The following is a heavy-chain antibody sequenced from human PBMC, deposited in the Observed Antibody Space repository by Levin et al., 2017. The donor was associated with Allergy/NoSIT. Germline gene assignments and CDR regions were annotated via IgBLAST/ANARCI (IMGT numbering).Heavy chain of an antibody. J-gene: IGHJ5*02. CDR2: IYPGDSDT. D-gene: IGHD2-2*01. CDR3: AKTSSPPDSWFDP. V-gene: IGHV5-51*01. CDR1: GYSFTSYW. Sequence: GESLKISCKGSGYSFTSYWIGWVRQMPGKGLEWMGIIYPGDSDTRYSPSFQGQVTISADKSISTAYLQWSSLKASDTAMYYCAKTSSPPDSWFDPWGQGTLVTVSS.